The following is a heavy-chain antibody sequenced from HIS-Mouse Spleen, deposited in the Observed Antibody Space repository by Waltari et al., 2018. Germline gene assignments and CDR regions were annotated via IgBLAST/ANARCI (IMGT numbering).Heavy chain of an antibody. Sequence: QVQLVESGGGVVQPGRSLRLSCAALGFTFSSYGMHWVRQAPGKGLEWVAVIWYDGSNKYYADSVKGRFTISRDNSKNTLYLQMNSLRAEDTAVYYCAKGGLMVYAIGDYWGQGTLVTVSS. CDR2: IWYDGSNK. V-gene: IGHV3-33*06. CDR3: AKGGLMVYAIGDY. D-gene: IGHD2-8*01. J-gene: IGHJ4*02. CDR1: GFTFSSYG.